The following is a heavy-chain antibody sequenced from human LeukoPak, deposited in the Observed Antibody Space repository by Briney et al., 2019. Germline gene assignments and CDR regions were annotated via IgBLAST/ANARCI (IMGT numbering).Heavy chain of an antibody. CDR3: ARAVGMATIHYYYYYYMDV. CDR1: GGTFSSYA. D-gene: IGHD5-24*01. V-gene: IGHV1-69*13. J-gene: IGHJ6*03. Sequence: ASVKVSCKASGGTFSSYAISWVRQAPGQGLEWMGGIIPIFGTANYAQKFQGRVTITADESTSTAYMELSSLRSEDTAVYYCARAVGMATIHYYYYYYMDVWGKGTTVTVSS. CDR2: IIPIFGTA.